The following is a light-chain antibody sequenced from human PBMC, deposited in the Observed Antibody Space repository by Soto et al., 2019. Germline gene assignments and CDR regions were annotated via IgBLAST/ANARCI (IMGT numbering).Light chain of an antibody. J-gene: IGLJ2*01. CDR3: QTWGTDIHVV. V-gene: IGLV4-69*01. CDR1: SGHSSYA. Sequence: QLVLTQSPSASASLGASVKLTCTLNSGHSSYAIAWHQQEPEKGPRYLMKITSDGSHSKGDGIPDRFSGSSSGAERYLTISSLQSEDEADYYCQTWGTDIHVVFGGGTKVTVL. CDR2: ITSDGSH.